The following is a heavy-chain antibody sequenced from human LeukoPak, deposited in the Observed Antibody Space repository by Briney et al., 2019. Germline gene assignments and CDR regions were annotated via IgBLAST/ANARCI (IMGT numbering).Heavy chain of an antibody. CDR3: AKDQHYVYFYFDY. D-gene: IGHD5-12*01. CDR2: ISGSGGST. J-gene: IGHJ4*02. Sequence: GSLRLSCAASGFTFSSYSMSWVRQAPGKGLEWVSAISGSGGSTFYADSVKGRFSISRDNSKNTLYLQMNSLRAEDTAVYYCAKDQHYVYFYFDYWGQGTLVTVSS. V-gene: IGHV3-23*01. CDR1: GFTFSSYS.